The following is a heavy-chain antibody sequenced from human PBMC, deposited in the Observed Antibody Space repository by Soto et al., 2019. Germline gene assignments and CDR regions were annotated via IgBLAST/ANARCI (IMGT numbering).Heavy chain of an antibody. CDR2: ISSSGSDT. Sequence: QVQLVESGGGLVKPGGCLRLSCAASGFTFSDYYMSWIRQAPGKGLEWVSYISSSGSDTNYADSVKGRFTVSRDNAKNSLYLQMNSLRDEDTDVYYCARSLRGDRGYSGYWGQGTLVTVSS. D-gene: IGHD5-12*01. CDR1: GFTFSDYY. J-gene: IGHJ4*02. CDR3: ARSLRGDRGYSGY. V-gene: IGHV3-11*05.